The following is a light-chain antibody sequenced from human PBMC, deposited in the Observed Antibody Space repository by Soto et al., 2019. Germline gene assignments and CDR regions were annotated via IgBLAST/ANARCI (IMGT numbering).Light chain of an antibody. CDR1: SSDVDVYNY. V-gene: IGLV2-8*01. J-gene: IGLJ3*02. CDR2: EVT. CDR3: SSYAGSHNLV. Sequence: QSVLTQPPSASGSPGQSVTISCTGTSSDVDVYNYVSWYQQHPGKAPKLMIYEVTKRPSGVPDRFSGSKSGNTASLTVSGLQAEDEADYYCSSYAGSHNLVFGGGTKLTVL.